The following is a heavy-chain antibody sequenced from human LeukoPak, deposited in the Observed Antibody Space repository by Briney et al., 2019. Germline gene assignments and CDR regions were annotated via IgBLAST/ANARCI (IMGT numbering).Heavy chain of an antibody. V-gene: IGHV4-59*01. J-gene: IGHJ6*02. CDR1: GGSISSYY. CDR2: IDPNGSA. CDR3: ARDHWLFSSKTWYYYGMDV. D-gene: IGHD3-9*01. Sequence: PSETLSLTCTVSGGSISSYYWNWIRQSPGKGLEWIGYIDPNGSASYNPSLKSRVTIFVDTSKNLFSLILTSVSASDTAIYYCARDHWLFSSKTWYYYGMDVWGQGTTVTVSS.